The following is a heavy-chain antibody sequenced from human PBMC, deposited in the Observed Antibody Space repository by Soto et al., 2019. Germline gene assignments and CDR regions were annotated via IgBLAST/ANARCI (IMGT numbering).Heavy chain of an antibody. CDR1: GFTFSSYA. V-gene: IGHV3-30-3*01. Sequence: QVQLVESGGGVVQPGRSLRLSCAASGFTFSSYAMHWVRQAPGKGLEWVAVISYDGSNKYYADSVKGRFTISRDNSKNTLYLQMNSLRSEDTAVYYCARDMDTAMVIMFYYYGMDVWGQGTTVTVSS. CDR2: ISYDGSNK. J-gene: IGHJ6*02. CDR3: ARDMDTAMVIMFYYYGMDV. D-gene: IGHD5-18*01.